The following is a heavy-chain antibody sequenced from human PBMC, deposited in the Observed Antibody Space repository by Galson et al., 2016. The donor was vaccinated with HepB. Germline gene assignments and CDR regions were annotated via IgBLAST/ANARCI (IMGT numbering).Heavy chain of an antibody. D-gene: IGHD4-17*01. CDR2: ISDSGST. CDR3: ARAKSYGDYGTHYFDY. V-gene: IGHV4-39*02. J-gene: IGHJ4*02. Sequence: SETLSLTCTVSGGSISSSSYYWGWIRQPPGKGLERFGSISDSGSTYYNPSPRRRVTISVDTSKNPFSLKRTSVTAADTAVYYCARAKSYGDYGTHYFDYWGQGTLVTVSS. CDR1: GGSISSSSYY.